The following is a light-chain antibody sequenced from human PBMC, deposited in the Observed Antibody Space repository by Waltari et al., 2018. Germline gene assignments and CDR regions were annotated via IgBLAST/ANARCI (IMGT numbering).Light chain of an antibody. Sequence: DIQMTKSPSSLSVSVGDRVTITCQASQDISNYLNWYQQKPGKAPKPLIYDASNLETGVPSRFSGSGSGTDFTFTISSLQPEDIATYYCQQYDNLPTFGGGTKVEIK. CDR2: DAS. CDR1: QDISNY. CDR3: QQYDNLPT. J-gene: IGKJ4*01. V-gene: IGKV1-33*01.